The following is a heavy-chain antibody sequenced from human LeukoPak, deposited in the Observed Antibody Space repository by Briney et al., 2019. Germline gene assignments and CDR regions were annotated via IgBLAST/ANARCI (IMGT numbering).Heavy chain of an antibody. CDR3: ARVMYYYDSSGYYFFFDY. D-gene: IGHD3-22*01. CDR1: GGSFSGYY. V-gene: IGHV4-34*01. CDR2: INHSGST. Sequence: PSETLSLTCAVYGGSFSGYYWSWIRQPPGKGLEWIGEINHSGSTNYNPSLKSRVTISVDTSKDQFSLKLSSVTAADTAVYYCARVMYYYDSSGYYFFFDYWGQGTLVTVSS. J-gene: IGHJ4*02.